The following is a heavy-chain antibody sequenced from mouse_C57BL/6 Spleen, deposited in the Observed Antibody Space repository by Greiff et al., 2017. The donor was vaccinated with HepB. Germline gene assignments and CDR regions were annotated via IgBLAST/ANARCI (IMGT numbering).Heavy chain of an antibody. CDR2: INPNNGGT. CDR1: GYTFTDYN. V-gene: IGHV1-18*01. J-gene: IGHJ3*01. Sequence: EVQLQQSGPELVKPGASVKIPCKASGYTFTDYNMDWVKQSHGKSLEWIGDINPNNGGTIYNQKFKGKATLTVDKSSSTAYMELRSLTSEDTAVYYCARKGYYGSSPAWFAYWGQGTLVTVSA. CDR3: ARKGYYGSSPAWFAY. D-gene: IGHD1-1*01.